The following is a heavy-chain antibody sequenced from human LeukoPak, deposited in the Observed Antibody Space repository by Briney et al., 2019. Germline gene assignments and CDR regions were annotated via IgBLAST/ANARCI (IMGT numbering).Heavy chain of an antibody. V-gene: IGHV4-59*08. CDR2: IHHSGST. J-gene: IGHJ4*02. CDR3: ARHKNSGTYPLDC. D-gene: IGHD3-10*01. CDR1: GDSISSYY. Sequence: SETLSLTCTVSGDSISSYYWSWIRQPPGKGLEWIAYIHHSGSTNYNPSLKSRVTISVDTSKNQFSLKVRAVTAADTAVYYCARHKNSGTYPLDCWGQGTLVTVSS.